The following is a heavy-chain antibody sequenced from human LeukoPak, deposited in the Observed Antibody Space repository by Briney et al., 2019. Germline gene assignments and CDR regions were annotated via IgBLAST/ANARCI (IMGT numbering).Heavy chain of an antibody. J-gene: IGHJ4*02. V-gene: IGHV4-39*01. Sequence: PSETLSLTCTVSGVSISSSNSYWGWIRQPPGGGLEWIGSIYYTGNTYYNASLKSRVTVSIDTSKSQISLRLTSVTATDTAMYYCARQTGSGLFTLPGGQGTLVTVSS. CDR1: GVSISSSNSY. CDR2: IYYTGNT. CDR3: ARQTGSGLFTLP. D-gene: IGHD3/OR15-3a*01.